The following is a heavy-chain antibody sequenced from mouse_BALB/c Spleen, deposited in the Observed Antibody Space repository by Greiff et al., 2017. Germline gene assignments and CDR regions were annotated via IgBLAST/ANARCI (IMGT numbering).Heavy chain of an antibody. J-gene: IGHJ2*01. CDR2: IDPANGNT. CDR1: GFNIKDTY. Sequence: VQLQQSGAELVKPGASVKLSCTASGFNIKDTYMHWVKQRPEQGLAWIGRIDPANGNTKYDPKFQGKATITADTSSNTAYLQLSSLTSEDTAVYYCARSYYGYDFDYWGQGTTLTVSS. V-gene: IGHV14-3*02. D-gene: IGHD2-9*01. CDR3: ARSYYGYDFDY.